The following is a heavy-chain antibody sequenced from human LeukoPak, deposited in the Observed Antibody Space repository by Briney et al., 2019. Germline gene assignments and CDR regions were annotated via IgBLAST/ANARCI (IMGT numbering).Heavy chain of an antibody. CDR3: GRSQNYNDSSGYSY. CDR2: LCSGGSTI. V-gene: IGHV3-11*04. CDR1: GFTFSDYY. D-gene: IGHD3-22*01. Sequence: GGSLRLSCAASGFTFSDYYMSWIRQAPGKGLEWVSYLCSGGSTIKYADSVKGRFTVSRDNAKKSLYLQMNSLRAEDTAVYYCGRSQNYNDSSGYSYWGQGTLVTVSS. J-gene: IGHJ4*02.